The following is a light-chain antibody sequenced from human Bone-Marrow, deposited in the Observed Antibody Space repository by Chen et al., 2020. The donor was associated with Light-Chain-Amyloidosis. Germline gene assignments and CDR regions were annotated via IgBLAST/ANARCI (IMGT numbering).Light chain of an antibody. CDR2: RDA. CDR3: QSADSSGTDEVI. J-gene: IGLJ2*01. Sequence: SYELTQPPSVSVSPGQTARITCSGDDLPTKYAYRDQQKAGPAPVLVLHRDAERPSGISERFSGSSSGTTATLTISGVQAEDEADYHCQSADSSGTDEVIFGGGTKLTVL. CDR1: DLPTKY. V-gene: IGLV3-25*03.